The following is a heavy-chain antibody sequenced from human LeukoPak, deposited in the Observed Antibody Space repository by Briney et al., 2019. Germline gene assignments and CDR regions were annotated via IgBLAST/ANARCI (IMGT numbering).Heavy chain of an antibody. CDR3: AREYCSSTSCYAPDFDY. V-gene: IGHV3-11*04. D-gene: IGHD2-2*01. J-gene: IGHJ4*02. CDR1: GFTVSSNY. Sequence: GGSLRLSCAASGFTVSSNYMNWVRQAPGKGLEWVSYISSSGSTIYYADSVKGRFTISRDNAKNSLYLQMNSLRAEDTAVYYCAREYCSSTSCYAPDFDYWGQGTLVTVSS. CDR2: ISSSGSTI.